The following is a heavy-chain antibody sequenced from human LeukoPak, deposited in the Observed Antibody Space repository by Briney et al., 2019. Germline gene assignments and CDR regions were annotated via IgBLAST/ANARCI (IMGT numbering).Heavy chain of an antibody. V-gene: IGHV4-59*01. CDR3: ARNTYFDY. Sequence: SETLSLTCTVSGVSISSYYWSWIRQPPGKGLEWIGYIYYSGNTNYNPSLKSRVTVSIDTAKNQFSLKLSSVTAADTAMYYCARNTYFDYWGQGTLVTVSS. CDR1: GVSISSYY. J-gene: IGHJ4*02. CDR2: IYYSGNT.